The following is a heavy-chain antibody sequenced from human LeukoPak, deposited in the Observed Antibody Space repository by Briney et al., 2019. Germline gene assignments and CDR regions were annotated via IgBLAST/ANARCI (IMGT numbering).Heavy chain of an antibody. V-gene: IGHV3-23*01. CDR2: ISGSGGST. D-gene: IGHD6-19*01. CDR3: AKDTHIRGWYEDYFDY. J-gene: IGHJ4*02. CDR1: GFTFSSYA. Sequence: PGGSLRLSCAASGFTFSSYAMSWVRQAPGKGLEWVSAISGSGGSTYYADSVKGRFTISRDNSKNTLYQQMNSLRAEDTAVYYCAKDTHIRGWYEDYFDYWGQGNLGTVSS.